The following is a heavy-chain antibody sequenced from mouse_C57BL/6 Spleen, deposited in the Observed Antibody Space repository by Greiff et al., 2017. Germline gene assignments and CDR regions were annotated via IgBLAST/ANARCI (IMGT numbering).Heavy chain of an antibody. J-gene: IGHJ2*01. V-gene: IGHV1-69*01. CDR2: IDPTDSDT. CDR1: GYTFTSYW. CDR3: ARTGFDY. D-gene: IGHD4-1*01. Sequence: QVQLQQPGAELVMPGASVKLSCKASGYTFTSYWMHWVKQRPGQGLEWIGEIDPTDSDTNYNQKFKGKSTLTVDKSSSTAYMQLSSLTSEDSAVYYCARTGFDYWGQGTTLTVSS.